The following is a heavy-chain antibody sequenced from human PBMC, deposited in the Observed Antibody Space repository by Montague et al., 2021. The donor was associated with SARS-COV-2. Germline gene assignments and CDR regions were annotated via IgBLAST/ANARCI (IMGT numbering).Heavy chain of an antibody. CDR3: ARQQELARGAYVDY. D-gene: IGHD3-3*02. CDR2: IFYSGNS. V-gene: IGHV4-39*01. J-gene: IGHJ4*02. Sequence: SETLSLTCTVSGGSISSSNYYWAWIRQPPGKGLEWIGNIFYSGNSYYNPSLKSRVTISVDTSKNQFSLKVSSLTAADTAVFYCARQQELARGAYVDYWGQGTLVTVSS. CDR1: GGSISSSNYY.